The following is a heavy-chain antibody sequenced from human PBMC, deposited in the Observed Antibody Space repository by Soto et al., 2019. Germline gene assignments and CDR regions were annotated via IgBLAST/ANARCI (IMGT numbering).Heavy chain of an antibody. D-gene: IGHD2-2*03. V-gene: IGHV3-9*01. CDR3: ARDNDLDRDGPFDY. CDR1: GFSFDDYG. Sequence: EVQLVESGGGSVQPGRSLRLSREASGFSFDDYGMHWVRQGPGKGLEWVSGISWDSGDIYYVDSVKGRFTISRDNAKKSLYLQMNSLRTEDTALYYCARDNDLDRDGPFDYWGQGILVTVSS. CDR2: ISWDSGDI. J-gene: IGHJ4*02.